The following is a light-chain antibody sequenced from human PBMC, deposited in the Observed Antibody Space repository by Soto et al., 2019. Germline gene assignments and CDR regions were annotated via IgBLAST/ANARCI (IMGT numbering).Light chain of an antibody. Sequence: QSALTQPPSASGSPGQSVAISCTGTSRDVGGYNYVSWYQQHPGKAPKLMIYEVNKRPSGVPDRFAGSKSGNTASLTVSGLHAEDEADYYCSSYAGRSNVFGTGTKLTVL. J-gene: IGLJ6*01. CDR1: SRDVGGYNY. V-gene: IGLV2-8*01. CDR3: SSYAGRSNV. CDR2: EVN.